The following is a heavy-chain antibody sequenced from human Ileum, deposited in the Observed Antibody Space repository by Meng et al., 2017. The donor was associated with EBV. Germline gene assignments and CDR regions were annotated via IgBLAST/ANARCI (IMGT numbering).Heavy chain of an antibody. CDR2: FYEGTT. V-gene: IGHV4-59*01. CDR3: AKGGQWDPLDS. Sequence: QVQLQESGPGLVKPSGPLSLTCDVSGVSISGNYWSWIRQSPVKGLEWIGFFYEGTTNYNPSLKSRVTIAAGPANNQISLRLSSVTSADTAVYYCAKGGQWDPLDSWGRGILVTVSS. J-gene: IGHJ4*02. D-gene: IGHD1-26*01. CDR1: GVSISGNY.